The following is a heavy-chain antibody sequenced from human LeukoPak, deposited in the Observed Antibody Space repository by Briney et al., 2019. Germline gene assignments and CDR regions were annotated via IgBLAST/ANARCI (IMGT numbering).Heavy chain of an antibody. V-gene: IGHV4-59*01. J-gene: IGHJ4*02. Sequence: KPSETPSLTCTISRGSLRRYYWGLIPQPPGKGLELNCFIYHSGSTNYNPSLKSRVTISVDTSKNEFSLKLSSVTTADTAVYYCARHTPGGDPLRFLSPWGQGTLVTVSS. CDR2: IYHSGST. CDR1: RGSLRRYY. D-gene: IGHD3-3*01. CDR3: ARHTPGGDPLRFLSP.